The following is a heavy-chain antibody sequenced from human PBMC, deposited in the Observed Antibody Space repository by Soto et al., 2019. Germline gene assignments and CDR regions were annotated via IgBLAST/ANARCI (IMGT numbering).Heavy chain of an antibody. CDR1: GFTFSSYA. CDR3: AKGEGYYSNYGYYYMDV. V-gene: IGHV3-23*01. CDR2: ISGSGGST. D-gene: IGHD4-4*01. J-gene: IGHJ6*03. Sequence: GGSLRLSCAASGFTFSSYAMSWVRQAPGKGLEWVSAISGSGGSTYYADSVKGRFTISRDNSKNTLYLQMNSLRAEDTAVYYCAKGEGYYSNYGYYYMDVWGKGTMVTVSS.